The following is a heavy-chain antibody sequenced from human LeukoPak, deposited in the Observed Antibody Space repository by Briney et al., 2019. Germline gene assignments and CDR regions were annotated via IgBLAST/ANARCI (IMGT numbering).Heavy chain of an antibody. J-gene: IGHJ3*02. CDR3: ASLDYGGNIPRDAFDI. CDR2: IYYSGST. CDR1: GGSISSSSYY. D-gene: IGHD4-23*01. Sequence: PSETLSLTCTVSGGSISSSSYYWGWIRQPPGKGLEWIGSIYYSGSTYYNPSLKSRVTISVDTSKNLFSLKLSSVTAADTAVYYCASLDYGGNIPRDAFDIWGQGTTVTVSS. V-gene: IGHV4-39*01.